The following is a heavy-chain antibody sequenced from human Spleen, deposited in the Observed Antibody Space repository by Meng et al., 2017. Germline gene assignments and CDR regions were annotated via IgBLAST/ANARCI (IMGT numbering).Heavy chain of an antibody. CDR2: INHSGST. D-gene: IGHD4-11*01. V-gene: IGHV4-34*01. CDR3: ARGPTTMAHDFDY. Sequence: QVQLQRWVAGLFEPSEPLCLTCVVSGGSFSDYYWSWIRQPPGKGLEWIGEINHSGSTNYNPSLESRATISVDTSQNNLSLKLSSVTAADSAVYYCARGPTTMAHDFDYWGQGTLVTVSS. CDR1: GGSFSDYY. J-gene: IGHJ4*02.